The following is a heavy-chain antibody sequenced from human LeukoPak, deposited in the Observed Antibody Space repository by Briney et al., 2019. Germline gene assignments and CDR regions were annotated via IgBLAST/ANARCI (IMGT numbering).Heavy chain of an antibody. J-gene: IGHJ4*02. Sequence: GGSLRLSCTVSGFTFSTHWMRWVRQTPGKGLVWVSHIKGDGTSTNYADSVKGRFTISRDNAKNTLFLQMNSLRAEDTAVYYCARDGLAAAADYWGQGTLVTVSS. D-gene: IGHD6-13*01. V-gene: IGHV3-74*01. CDR3: ARDGLAAAADY. CDR2: IKGDGTST. CDR1: GFTFSTHW.